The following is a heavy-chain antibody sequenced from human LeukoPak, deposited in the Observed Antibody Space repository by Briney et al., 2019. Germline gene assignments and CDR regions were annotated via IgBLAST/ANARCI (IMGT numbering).Heavy chain of an antibody. CDR2: INPSGGST. CDR1: GYTFTSYY. CDR3: ARDAYYYDSSGYHYGYYYYYYMDV. Sequence: ASVKVSCKASGYTFTSYYMHWVRQAPGQGLKWMGIINPSGGSTSYAQKFQGRVTMTRDMSTSTVYMELRSLRSDDTAVYYCARDAYYYDSSGYHYGYYYYYYMDVWGKGTTVTVSS. D-gene: IGHD3-22*01. V-gene: IGHV1-46*01. J-gene: IGHJ6*03.